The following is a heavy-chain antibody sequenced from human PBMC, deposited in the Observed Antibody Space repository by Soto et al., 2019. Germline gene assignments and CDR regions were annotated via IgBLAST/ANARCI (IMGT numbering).Heavy chain of an antibody. CDR3: CLLPG. J-gene: IGHJ4*02. D-gene: IGHD3-10*01. CDR1: GGSFSTFA. Sequence: QVLLEQSGSEVKKPGSSVSVSCKTSGGSFSTFAISWVRQAPGQGLEWVGGIIPMYGIATYAQKFQARVSISADESTSTCTMLLSSLTFEDSAVYYCCLLPGWGQGTLVTVSS. CDR2: IIPMYGIA. V-gene: IGHV1-69*01.